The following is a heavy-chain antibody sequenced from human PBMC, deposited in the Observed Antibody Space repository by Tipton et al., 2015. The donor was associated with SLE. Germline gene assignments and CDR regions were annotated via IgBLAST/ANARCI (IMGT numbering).Heavy chain of an antibody. CDR1: GFTFSSYS. D-gene: IGHD3-16*01. CDR2: ISSSTSYI. V-gene: IGHV3-21*04. J-gene: IGHJ5*02. Sequence: GSLRLSCAASGFTFSSYSMNWVRQAPGKGLEWVSSISSSTSYIYYADSVKGRFTISRDNAKNSLYLQMNSLRAEDTAVYYCARDQRGGNWLDPWGQGTLVTVSS. CDR3: ARDQRGGNWLDP.